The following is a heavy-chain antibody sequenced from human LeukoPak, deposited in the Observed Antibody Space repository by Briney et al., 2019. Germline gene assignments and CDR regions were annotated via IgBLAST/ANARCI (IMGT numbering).Heavy chain of an antibody. Sequence: GGSLRLTCAASGFIFSSYAMGWARQAPGKGLEWVAYIKKTGSETYYVDSVKGRFTITRDNTRNSLFLQMYSLRAEDTAVYFCAREDGYCSGGNCYSYFDSWGQGTLVTVSS. CDR2: IKKTGSET. J-gene: IGHJ4*02. CDR3: AREDGYCSGGNCYSYFDS. D-gene: IGHD2-15*01. CDR1: GFIFSSYA. V-gene: IGHV3-7*01.